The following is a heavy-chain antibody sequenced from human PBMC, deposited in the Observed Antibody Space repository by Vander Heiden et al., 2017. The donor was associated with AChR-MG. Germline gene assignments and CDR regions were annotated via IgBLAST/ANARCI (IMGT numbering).Heavy chain of an antibody. J-gene: IGHJ4*02. Sequence: EVQLLESGGGLVQPGGSLRLSCAASGFIFSTFAMSWVRQAPGKGLEWVPAISGSGDNTYYADSVKGRFTISRDNSKNTLYVQMNSLRAEDTAVYYCARWDIVAAGDYWGQGTLVTVSS. D-gene: IGHD5-12*01. CDR3: ARWDIVAAGDY. V-gene: IGHV3-23*01. CDR1: GFIFSTFA. CDR2: ISGSGDNT.